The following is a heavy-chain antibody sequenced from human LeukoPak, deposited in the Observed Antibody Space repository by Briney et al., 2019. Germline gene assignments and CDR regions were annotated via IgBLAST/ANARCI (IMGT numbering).Heavy chain of an antibody. CDR2: IIPIFGTA. CDR3: ARVNCGGDCYSFDY. J-gene: IGHJ4*02. Sequence: GASVKVSCKASGGTFSSYAISWVRQAPGQGLEWMGGIIPIFGTANYAQKFQGRVTITADESTSTAYMELSSLRSEDTAVYYCARVNCGGDCYSFDYWGQGTLVTVSS. CDR1: GGTFSSYA. D-gene: IGHD2-21*02. V-gene: IGHV1-69*13.